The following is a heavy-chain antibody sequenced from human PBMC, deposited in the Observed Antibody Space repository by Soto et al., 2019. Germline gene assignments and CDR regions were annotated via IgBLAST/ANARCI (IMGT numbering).Heavy chain of an antibody. V-gene: IGHV4-31*03. CDR1: GGSISSGGYY. D-gene: IGHD3-16*02. CDR2: IYYSGST. J-gene: IGHJ3*02. CDR3: AHIMITFGGVTVGGAFDI. Sequence: PSETLSLTCTVSGGSISSGGYYWSWIRQHPGKGLEWIGYIYYSGSTYYNPSLKSRVTISVDTSKNQFSLKLSSVTAADTAVYYCAHIMITFGGVTVGGAFDIWGRGTMVTVSS.